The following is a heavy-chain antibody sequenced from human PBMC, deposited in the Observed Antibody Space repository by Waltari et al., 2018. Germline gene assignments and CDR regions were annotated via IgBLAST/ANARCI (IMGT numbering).Heavy chain of an antibody. V-gene: IGHV3-30-3*01. J-gene: IGHJ2*01. CDR3: ARVSNGDYEDWYFDL. Sequence: QVQLVESGGGVVQPGRSLRLSCAASGFTFSSYAMHWVRQAPGKGLEWVAVISYDGSNKYYADSVKGRFTISRDNSKNTLYLQMNSLRAEDTAVYYCARVSNGDYEDWYFDLWGRGTLVTVSS. D-gene: IGHD4-17*01. CDR1: GFTFSSYA. CDR2: ISYDGSNK.